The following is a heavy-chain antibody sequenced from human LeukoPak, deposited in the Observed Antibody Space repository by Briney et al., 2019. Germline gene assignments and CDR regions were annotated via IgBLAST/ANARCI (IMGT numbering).Heavy chain of an antibody. CDR3: AREDDVLAGYPFDY. J-gene: IGHJ4*02. V-gene: IGHV3-48*03. D-gene: IGHD3-9*01. Sequence: GGSLRLSCAASGFTFSSYEMNWVRQAPGKGLEWVSYISSSGSTIHYADSVKGRFTISRDNARNSLYLQMNSLRAEDTAVYYCAREDDVLAGYPFDYWGQGTLVTVSS. CDR2: ISSSGSTI. CDR1: GFTFSSYE.